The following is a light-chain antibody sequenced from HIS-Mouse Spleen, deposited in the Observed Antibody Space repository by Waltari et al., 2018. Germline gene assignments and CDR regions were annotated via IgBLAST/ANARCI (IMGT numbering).Light chain of an antibody. V-gene: IGLV3-21*03. J-gene: IGLJ1*01. CDR1: NIGSKS. Sequence: SYVLTQPPSVSVAPGKTARITCGGNNIGSKSVHWYQQKPGQAPVLGVYDDSDRPSGIPWRFSGSNSGNTATLTISRVEAGDEADYYCQVWDSSSDHPYVFGTGTKVTVL. CDR3: QVWDSSSDHPYV. CDR2: DDS.